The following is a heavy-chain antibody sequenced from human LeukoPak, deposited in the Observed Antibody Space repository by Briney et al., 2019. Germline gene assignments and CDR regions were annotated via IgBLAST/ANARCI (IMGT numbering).Heavy chain of an antibody. Sequence: QPGGSLRLSCAASGFTFDDYTMHWVRQAPGKGLEWVSLISWDGGSTYYADSVKGRFTISRDNSKNSLYLQMNSLRAEDTAVYYCARDRIYDFWSGYWESDYWGQGTLVTVSS. CDR2: ISWDGGST. J-gene: IGHJ4*02. CDR1: GFTFDDYT. V-gene: IGHV3-43*01. D-gene: IGHD3-3*01. CDR3: ARDRIYDFWSGYWESDY.